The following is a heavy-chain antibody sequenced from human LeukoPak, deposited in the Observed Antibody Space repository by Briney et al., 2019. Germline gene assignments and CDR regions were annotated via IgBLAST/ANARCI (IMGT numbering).Heavy chain of an antibody. CDR1: GLTFSSHW. CDR2: ISSSSSYI. Sequence: GGSLRLSCAASGLTFSSHWMHWVRQAPGKGLEWVSSISSSSSYIYYADSVKGRFTISRDNARNSLYLQMNSLRAEDTAVYYCARDQGDSSGWYIGPYYYYYYGMDVWGQGTTVTVSS. CDR3: ARDQGDSSGWYIGPYYYYYYGMDV. D-gene: IGHD6-19*01. J-gene: IGHJ6*02. V-gene: IGHV3-21*01.